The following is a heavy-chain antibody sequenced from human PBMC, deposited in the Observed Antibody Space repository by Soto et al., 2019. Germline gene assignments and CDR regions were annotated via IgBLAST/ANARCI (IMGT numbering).Heavy chain of an antibody. CDR1: GGSISSYY. Sequence: SETLSLTCTVSGGSISSYYWSWIRQPPGKGLEWIGYIYYSGSTNYNPSLKSRVTISVDTSKNQFSLKLSSVTAADTAVYYCARVLDEYSSPREDYYYMDVWGKGTTVTVSS. D-gene: IGHD6-6*01. J-gene: IGHJ6*03. CDR3: ARVLDEYSSPREDYYYMDV. V-gene: IGHV4-59*01. CDR2: IYYSGST.